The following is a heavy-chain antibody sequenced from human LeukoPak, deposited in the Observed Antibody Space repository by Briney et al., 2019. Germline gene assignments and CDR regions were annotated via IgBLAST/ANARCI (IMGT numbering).Heavy chain of an antibody. J-gene: IGHJ5*02. CDR3: ARVRFQWFDP. V-gene: IGHV3-48*01. CDR2: ISSSSSTI. Sequence: GGSLRLSCAASGFTFSSYSMNSVRQAPGKGLEWVSYISSSSSTIYYADSVKGRFTISRDNDKNSLYLQMNSLRAEDTAVYYCARVRFQWFDPWGQGTLVTVSS. D-gene: IGHD3-10*01. CDR1: GFTFSSYS.